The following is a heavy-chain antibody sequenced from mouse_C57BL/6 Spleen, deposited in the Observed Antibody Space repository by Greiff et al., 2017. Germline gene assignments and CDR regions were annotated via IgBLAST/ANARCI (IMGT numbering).Heavy chain of an antibody. CDR1: GFTFSSYA. J-gene: IGHJ3*01. CDR3: ARDGGNWAWFAY. CDR2: ISDGGSYT. Sequence: EVQGVESGGGLVKPGGSLKLSCAASGFTFSSYAMSWVRQTPEKRLEWVATISDGGSYTYYPDNVKGRFTISRDNAKSNLYLQMSHLKSEDTAMYYCARDGGNWAWFAYWGQGTLVTVSA. V-gene: IGHV5-4*01. D-gene: IGHD4-1*01.